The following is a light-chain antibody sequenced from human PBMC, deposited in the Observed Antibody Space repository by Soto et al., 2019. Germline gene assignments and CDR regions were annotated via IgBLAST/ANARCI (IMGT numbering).Light chain of an antibody. CDR1: QSVDSY. CDR2: GAS. V-gene: IGKV3-20*01. CDR3: QQYGSSGT. J-gene: IGKJ1*01. Sequence: VLTQSPGTLSLTPGKRASRSIRASQSVDSYLVWYQQKPGQAPRLLIFGASNRASGIPARFSGSGSGTDFTLTINCLEPEDFAVYYCQQYGSSGTFGQGTKVDI.